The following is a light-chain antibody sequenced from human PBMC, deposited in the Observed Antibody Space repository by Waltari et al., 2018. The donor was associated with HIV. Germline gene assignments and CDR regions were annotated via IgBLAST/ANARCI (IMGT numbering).Light chain of an antibody. J-gene: IGLJ1*01. V-gene: IGLV2-23*02. CDR1: SSDIGTYNL. CDR2: EVK. Sequence: QSALTQSASVSASPGQSITIPCTGSSSDIGTYNLVPWFQQHPGKAPRLLIYEVKNRPAGVSPRFSGSKSGNTASLTISGLQAADEADYHCCAYAGFSTYLFGPGTKVTVL. CDR3: CAYAGFSTYL.